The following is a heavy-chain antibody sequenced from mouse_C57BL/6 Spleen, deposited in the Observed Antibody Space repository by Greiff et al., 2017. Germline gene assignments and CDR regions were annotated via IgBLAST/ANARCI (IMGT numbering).Heavy chain of an antibody. CDR1: GFSLTSYG. J-gene: IGHJ3*01. Sequence: QVQLQQSGPGLVQPSQSLSITCTVSGFSLTSYGVHWVRQSPGKGLEWLGVIWSGGSTDYNAAFISRLSISKDNSKSQVFFKMNSLQADDTAIYYWARGDDGYYTWFAYWGQGTLVTVSA. V-gene: IGHV2-2*01. D-gene: IGHD2-3*01. CDR3: ARGDDGYYTWFAY. CDR2: IWSGGST.